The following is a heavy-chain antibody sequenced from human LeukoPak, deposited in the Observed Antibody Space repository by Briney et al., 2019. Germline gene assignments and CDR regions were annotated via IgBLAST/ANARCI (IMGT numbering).Heavy chain of an antibody. V-gene: IGHV1-18*01. J-gene: IGHJ4*02. Sequence: ASVKVSCKASGYTFTSYGISWVRQAPGQGLEWMGWISAYNGNTNYAQKLQGRVTMTTDTSTSTAYMELRSLRSDDTAVYYCARQVEKISTIVVVTAYFDYWGQGTLVTVSS. CDR2: ISAYNGNT. CDR1: GYTFTSYG. D-gene: IGHD2-21*02. CDR3: ARQVEKISTIVVVTAYFDY.